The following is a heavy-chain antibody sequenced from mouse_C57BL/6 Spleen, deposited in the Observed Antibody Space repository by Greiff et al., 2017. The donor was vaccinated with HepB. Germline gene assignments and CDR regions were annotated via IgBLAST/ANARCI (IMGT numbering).Heavy chain of an antibody. CDR3: ARSSSYYSKGY. Sequence: QVQLKQSGAELVKPGASVKISCKASGYAFSSYWMNWVKQRPGKGLEWIGQIYPGDGDTNYNGKFKGKATLTADKSSSTAYMQLSSLTSEDSAVYFCARSSSYYSKGYWGQGTTLTVSS. V-gene: IGHV1-80*01. D-gene: IGHD2-5*01. CDR2: IYPGDGDT. J-gene: IGHJ2*01. CDR1: GYAFSSYW.